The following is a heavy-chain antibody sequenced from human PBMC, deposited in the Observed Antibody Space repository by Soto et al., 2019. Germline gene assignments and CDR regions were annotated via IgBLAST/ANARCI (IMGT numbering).Heavy chain of an antibody. Sequence: SETLSLTCAVYGGSFSGYYWSWIRQPPGKGLEWIGEINHSGSTNYNPSFKSRVTISVDTSKNQFSLKLSSVTAADTAVYYCARGLNRGYSGYGHFDYWGQGTQVTVSS. CDR3: ARGLNRGYSGYGHFDY. CDR2: INHSGST. J-gene: IGHJ4*02. V-gene: IGHV4-34*01. CDR1: GGSFSGYY. D-gene: IGHD5-12*01.